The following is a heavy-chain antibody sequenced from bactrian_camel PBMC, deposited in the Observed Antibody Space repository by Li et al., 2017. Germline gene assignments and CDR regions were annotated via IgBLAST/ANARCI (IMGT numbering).Heavy chain of an antibody. J-gene: IGHJ4*01. CDR3: AASAGRCPWQRWSVSSAYDY. D-gene: IGHD3*01. Sequence: HVQLVESGGGSVQAGGSAKLSCAISGGTWNGLCMGWFRQAPGKEREAVARMFPDDITTYADSVKDRFTIPKDIAKITLYLEMNILKPEDTAMYYCAASAGRCPWQRWSVSSAYDYWGQGTQVTVS. V-gene: IGHV3S68*01. CDR1: GGTWNGLC. CDR2: MFPDDIT.